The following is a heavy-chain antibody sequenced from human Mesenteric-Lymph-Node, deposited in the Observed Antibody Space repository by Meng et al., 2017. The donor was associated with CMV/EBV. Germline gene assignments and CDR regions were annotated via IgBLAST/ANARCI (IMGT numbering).Heavy chain of an antibody. J-gene: IGHJ4*02. V-gene: IGHV3-21*01. CDR2: ISSSSTYT. CDR1: GFTVTSHS. CDR3: ARAFDGGGGYFRYFDY. Sequence: GGSLTPSCAASGFTVTSHSMNCVRQAPGKGLEWVAAISSSSTYTYYADSVKGRFTIPRDNAKNSLYLQMNGLRADDTAIYYCARAFDGGGGYFRYFDYWGQGVLVTVSS. D-gene: IGHD2-21*01.